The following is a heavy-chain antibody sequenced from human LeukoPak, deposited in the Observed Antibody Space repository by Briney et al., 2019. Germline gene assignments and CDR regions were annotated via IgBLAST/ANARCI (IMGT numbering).Heavy chain of an antibody. CDR1: GYTFTSYG. V-gene: IGHV1-18*01. CDR3: ARDGGYCSGGSCNNWFDP. J-gene: IGHJ5*02. D-gene: IGHD2-15*01. Sequence: ASVKVSFKASGYTFTSYGISWVRQAPGQGLEWMGWISAYNVNTNDAQKLQGRVTMTTDTSTTTAYMELRSLRSDDTAVYYCARDGGYCSGGSCNNWFDPWGQGTLVTVSS. CDR2: ISAYNVNT.